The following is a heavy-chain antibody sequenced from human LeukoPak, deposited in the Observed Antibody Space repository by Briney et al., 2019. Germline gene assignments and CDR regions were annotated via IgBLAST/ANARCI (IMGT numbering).Heavy chain of an antibody. CDR2: VRSSGST. CDR3: ARLQSDAFDM. CDR1: GDFISSNF. V-gene: IGHV4-4*07. Sequence: SETLSLTCTVSGDFISSNFWSWIRQPAGKGLEWVGRVRSSGSTSYNPSLKSRVTMSIDTSKNQFSLHLSSVTAADTAVYYCARLQSDAFDMWGQGTLVTVSS. J-gene: IGHJ3*02.